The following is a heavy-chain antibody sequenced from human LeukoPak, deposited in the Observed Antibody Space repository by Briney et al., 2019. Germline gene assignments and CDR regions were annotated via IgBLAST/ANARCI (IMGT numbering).Heavy chain of an antibody. CDR1: GFSIATTTINYY. J-gene: IGHJ4*02. V-gene: IGHV4-39*01. CDR2: VSSSGSP. Sequence: PSETLSLTCSVSGFSIATTTINYYWGWVRQLPGKGLEWIGTVSSSGSPFYTPSLRGRVSISLDTSTNQISLQLTSVTATDTATYFCARAPANRAYAFDYWGQGSLATVSS. D-gene: IGHD3-16*01. CDR3: ARAPANRAYAFDY.